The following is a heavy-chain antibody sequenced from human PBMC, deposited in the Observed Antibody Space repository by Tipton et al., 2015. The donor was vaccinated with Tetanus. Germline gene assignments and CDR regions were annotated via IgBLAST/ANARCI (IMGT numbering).Heavy chain of an antibody. D-gene: IGHD2-2*01. CDR1: GYTFTSYD. CDR3: ARCGGYYSSTSFWGGYYYYYGMDV. J-gene: IGHJ6*02. V-gene: IGHV1-8*01. CDR2: MNPNSGNT. Sequence: QLVQSGPEVKKPGASVKVSCKASGYTFTSYDINWVRQATGQGLEWMGWMNPNSGNTGYAQKFQGRVTMTRNTSISTAYMELSSLRSEDAAVYYCARCGGYYSSTSFWGGYYYYYGMDVWGQGTTVTVSS.